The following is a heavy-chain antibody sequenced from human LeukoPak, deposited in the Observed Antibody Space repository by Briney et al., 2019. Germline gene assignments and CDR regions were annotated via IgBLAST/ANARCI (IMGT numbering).Heavy chain of an antibody. CDR2: IYHSGSTNSGST. V-gene: IGHV4-59*08. CDR1: GASISNYY. Sequence: SETLSLTCTVSGASISNYYWTWIRQPPGKGLEWIGSIYHSGSTNSGSTNYNPSLKSRVTISVDTSKNQFSLKLSSVTAADTAVYYCARLSGSALDYWGQGTLVTVSS. CDR3: ARLSGSALDY. J-gene: IGHJ4*02. D-gene: IGHD1-26*01.